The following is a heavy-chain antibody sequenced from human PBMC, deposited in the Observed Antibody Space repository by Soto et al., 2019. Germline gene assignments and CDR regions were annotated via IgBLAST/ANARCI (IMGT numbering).Heavy chain of an antibody. CDR1: GYTFTSYY. CDR3: ARGGVGAAYYYGMDV. J-gene: IGHJ6*02. CDR2: INPSGGST. V-gene: IGHV1-46*01. D-gene: IGHD1-26*01. Sequence: QVKLVQSGAEVKKPGASVKVSCKASGYTFTSYYMHWVRQAPGQGLEWMGIINPSGGSTSYAQKFQGRVTMTRDTSTSTVYMELSSLRSEDTAVYYCARGGVGAAYYYGMDVWGQGTTVTVSS.